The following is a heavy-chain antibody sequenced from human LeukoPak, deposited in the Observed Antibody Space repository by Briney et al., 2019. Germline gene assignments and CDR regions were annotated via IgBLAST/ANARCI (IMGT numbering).Heavy chain of an antibody. J-gene: IGHJ4*02. CDR2: ISKDGSDK. CDR1: GFTFSDYA. Sequence: PGGSLRLSCAASGFTFSDYAMHWVRQAPGKGLEWVAVISKDGSDKYYPGSVRGRFTISRDNSKNTIYLQMDSLRAEDTAIYYYARDYWWNYDYWGQGTLVTVSS. D-gene: IGHD1-7*01. V-gene: IGHV3-30-3*01. CDR3: ARDYWWNYDY.